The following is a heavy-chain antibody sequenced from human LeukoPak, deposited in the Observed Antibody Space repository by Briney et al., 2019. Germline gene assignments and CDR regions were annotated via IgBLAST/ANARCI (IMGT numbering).Heavy chain of an antibody. CDR3: ARVYYYGSGNQFDY. CDR2: ISSSSSTI. J-gene: IGHJ4*02. CDR1: GFTFSSYS. Sequence: HAGGSLRLSCAASGFTFSSYSMNWVRQAPGKGLEWVSYISSSSSTIYYADSVKGRFTISRDNAKNSLYLQMNSLRAEDTAVYYCARVYYYGSGNQFDYWGQGTLVTVSS. V-gene: IGHV3-48*04. D-gene: IGHD3-10*01.